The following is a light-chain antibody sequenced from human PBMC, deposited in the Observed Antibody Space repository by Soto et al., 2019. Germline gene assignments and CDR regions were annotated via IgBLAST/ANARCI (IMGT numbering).Light chain of an antibody. CDR3: SSYTNTGPLAV. J-gene: IGLJ3*02. CDR1: RSDIGLYNY. Sequence: QSALTQPASVSGSPGQSITISCAGTRSDIGLYNYVSWYHQPPGEAPQLLIYDVINRPSGVSHRFSGSKAGNTASLTISGLQGEDEGDYYCSSYTNTGPLAVFGGGTKLTVL. V-gene: IGLV2-14*01. CDR2: DVI.